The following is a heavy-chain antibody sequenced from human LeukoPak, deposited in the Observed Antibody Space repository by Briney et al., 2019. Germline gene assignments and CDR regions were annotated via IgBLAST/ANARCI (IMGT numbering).Heavy chain of an antibody. CDR1: GGSFSGYY. Sequence: SETLSLTCAVYGGSFSGYYWSWIRQPPGKGLEWIGEINHSGSTNYNPSLKSRVTISVDTSKNQFSLKLSSVTAADTAVYYCARRPIRGCYFDYWGQGTLVTVSS. CDR2: INHSGST. J-gene: IGHJ4*02. V-gene: IGHV4-34*01. D-gene: IGHD4-23*01. CDR3: ARRPIRGCYFDY.